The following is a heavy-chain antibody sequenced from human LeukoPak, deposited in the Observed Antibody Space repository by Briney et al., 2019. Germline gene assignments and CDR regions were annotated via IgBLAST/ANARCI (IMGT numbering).Heavy chain of an antibody. CDR1: GGSISSGDYY. CDR2: IYYSGST. Sequence: SQTRSLTCTVSGGSISSGDYYWSWIRQPPGKGLEWIGYIYYSGSTYYNPSLKSRVTISVDTSKNQFSLKLSSVTAADTAVYYCARSTVTTHNNWFDPWGQGTLVTVSS. CDR3: ARSTVTTHNNWFDP. D-gene: IGHD4-17*01. V-gene: IGHV4-30-4*08. J-gene: IGHJ5*02.